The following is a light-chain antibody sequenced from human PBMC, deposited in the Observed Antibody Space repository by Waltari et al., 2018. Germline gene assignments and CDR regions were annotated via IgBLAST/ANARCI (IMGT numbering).Light chain of an antibody. Sequence: QSVLTQPPSASGTPGQRVTISCSGSSSNIGSNTVNWYQPLPGTAPKLLIYSNNQRPSGVPDRFSGSKSGTSASLAISVLQSEDEADYYCAAWDDSLNVHVFGTGTKVTVL. J-gene: IGLJ1*01. CDR1: SSNIGSNT. CDR3: AAWDDSLNVHV. V-gene: IGLV1-44*01. CDR2: SNN.